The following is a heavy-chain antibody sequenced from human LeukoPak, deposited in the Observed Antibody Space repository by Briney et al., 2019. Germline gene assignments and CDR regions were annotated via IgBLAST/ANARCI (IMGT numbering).Heavy chain of an antibody. CDR1: GYSISSGYY. CDR3: ARSSMVRGVIIPPGY. CDR2: IYHSGST. J-gene: IGHJ4*02. Sequence: SETLSLTCTVSGYSISSGYYWGWIRQPPGKGLEWIGSIYHSGSTYYNPSLKSRVTVSVDTSKNQFSLKLSSVTAADTAVYYCARSSMVRGVIIPPGYWGQGTLVTVSS. V-gene: IGHV4-38-2*02. D-gene: IGHD3-10*01.